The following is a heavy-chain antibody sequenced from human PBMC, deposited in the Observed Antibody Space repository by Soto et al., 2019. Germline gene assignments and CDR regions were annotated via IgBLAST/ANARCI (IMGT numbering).Heavy chain of an antibody. CDR1: GYTFTSYE. CDR2: MNPNSGNT. V-gene: IGHV1-8*01. CDR3: ATRAPYYYDSSDTYYFDY. J-gene: IGHJ4*02. Sequence: ASVKVSCKASGYTFTSYEMNWVRQATGQGLEWMGWMNPNSGNTGYAQKFQGRVTMTRNTSISTAYMELSSLRSEDTAVYYCATRAPYYYDSSDTYYFDYWGQGTLVTVSS. D-gene: IGHD3-22*01.